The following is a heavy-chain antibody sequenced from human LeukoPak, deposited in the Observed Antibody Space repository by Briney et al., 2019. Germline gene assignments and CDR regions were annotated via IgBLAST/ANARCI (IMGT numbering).Heavy chain of an antibody. CDR1: GGSISSGGYS. J-gene: IGHJ6*02. CDR2: IYHSGST. V-gene: IGHV4-30-2*01. Sequence: SETLSLTCAVSGGSISSGGYSWSWIRQPPGKGLEWIGYIYHSGSTYYIPSLKSRVTISVNRSKNQFSLKLSSVTAADTAVYYCARASDYSNYYGMDAWGQGTAVTVSS. D-gene: IGHD4-4*01. CDR3: ARASDYSNYYGMDA.